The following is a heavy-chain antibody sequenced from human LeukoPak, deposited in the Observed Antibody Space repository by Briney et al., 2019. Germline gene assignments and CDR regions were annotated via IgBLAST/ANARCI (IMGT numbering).Heavy chain of an antibody. Sequence: GESLKISCKGSGYSFTGYWIGWVRQMPGKGLEWMGIIYPGDSDARYSPSFQGQVTISADKSISTAYLQWHSLKASDTAMYYCAKTPRAYTYGTYDYWDQGTLVTVSS. J-gene: IGHJ4*02. CDR1: GYSFTGYW. D-gene: IGHD5-18*01. CDR3: AKTPRAYTYGTYDY. CDR2: IYPGDSDA. V-gene: IGHV5-51*01.